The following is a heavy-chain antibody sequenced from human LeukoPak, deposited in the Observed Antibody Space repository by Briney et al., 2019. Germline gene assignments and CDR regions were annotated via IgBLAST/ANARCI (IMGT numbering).Heavy chain of an antibody. V-gene: IGHV1-69*13. CDR3: ARVPLDRSSTSCYYNWFDP. Sequence: EASVKVSCKASGGTFSSYAISWVRQAPGQGLEWMGGIIPIFGTANYAQKFQGRVTITADESTSTAYMELSSLRSEDTAVYYCARVPLDRSSTSCYYNWFDPWGQGTLVTVSS. J-gene: IGHJ5*02. CDR1: GGTFSSYA. CDR2: IIPIFGTA. D-gene: IGHD2-2*01.